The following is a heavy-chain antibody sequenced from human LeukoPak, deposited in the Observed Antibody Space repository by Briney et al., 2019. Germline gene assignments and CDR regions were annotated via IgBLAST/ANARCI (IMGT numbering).Heavy chain of an antibody. D-gene: IGHD4-23*01. V-gene: IGHV4-34*01. J-gene: IGHJ4*02. CDR2: INHSGST. CDR3: ARGSDYGGTPYYFDY. Sequence: PSETLSLTCAVYGGSFSGYYWSWIRQPPGKGLEWIGEINHSGSTNYNPSLKSRVTISVDTSKNQFSQKLSSVTAADTAVYYCARGSDYGGTPYYFDYWGQGTLVTVSS. CDR1: GGSFSGYY.